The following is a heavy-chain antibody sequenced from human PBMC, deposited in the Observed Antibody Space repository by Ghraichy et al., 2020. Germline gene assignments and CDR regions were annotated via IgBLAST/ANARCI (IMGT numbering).Heavy chain of an antibody. J-gene: IGHJ5*02. CDR2: MNPNSGNT. V-gene: IGHV1-8*01. D-gene: IGHD2-15*01. Sequence: ASVKVSCKASGYTFTSYDINWVRQATGQGLEWMGWMNPNSGNTGYAQKFQGRVTMTRNTSISTAYMELSSLRSEDTAVYYCARGYCSGGSCYQDWFDPWGQGNLVTVSS. CDR3: ARGYCSGGSCYQDWFDP. CDR1: GYTFTSYD.